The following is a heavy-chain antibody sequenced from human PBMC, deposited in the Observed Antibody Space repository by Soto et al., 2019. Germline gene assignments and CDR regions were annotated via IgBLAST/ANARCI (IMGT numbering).Heavy chain of an antibody. V-gene: IGHV3-23*01. D-gene: IGHD3-10*01. CDR3: ARVRVECFGELIY. J-gene: IGHJ4*02. Sequence: GGSLRLSCAASGFPFNNYAMSWVRQAPGKGLEWVSGISARGSSLFYVASVKGRFTVSRDKSKNTVYLQMNSLRAEDTAVYYCARVRVECFGELIYWGQGTLAPVSS. CDR2: ISARGSSL. CDR1: GFPFNNYA.